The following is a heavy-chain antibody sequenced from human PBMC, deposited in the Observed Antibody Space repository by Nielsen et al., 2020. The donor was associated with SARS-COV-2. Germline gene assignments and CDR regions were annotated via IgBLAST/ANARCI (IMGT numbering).Heavy chain of an antibody. CDR1: GGTFSSYA. CDR3: ARDPVLDGALGSFDL. CDR2: IIPIFGTA. J-gene: IGHJ4*02. Sequence: KVSCKASGGTFSSYAISWVRQAPGQGLEWMGGIIPIFGTANYAQKFQGRVTITADTSTSTAYMDLRSLRSDDTAVYYCARDPVLDGALGSFDLWGQGALVTVSS. D-gene: IGHD1-26*01. V-gene: IGHV1-69*06.